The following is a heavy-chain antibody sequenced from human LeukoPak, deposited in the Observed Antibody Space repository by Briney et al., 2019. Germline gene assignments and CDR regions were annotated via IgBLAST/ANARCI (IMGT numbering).Heavy chain of an antibody. J-gene: IGHJ4*02. CDR3: ARVITIPPGGIFDY. Sequence: NPSETLSLTCTVSGGSISSYYWSWIRQPPGKGLEWIGYIYYSGSTNYNPSLKSRVTISVDTSKNQFSLKLSSVTAADTAVYYCARVITIPPGGIFDYWGQGTLVTVSS. CDR1: GGSISSYY. V-gene: IGHV4-59*01. D-gene: IGHD3-9*01. CDR2: IYYSGST.